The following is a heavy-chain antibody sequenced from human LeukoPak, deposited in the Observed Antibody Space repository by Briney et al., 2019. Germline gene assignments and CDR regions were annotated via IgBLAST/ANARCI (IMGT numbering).Heavy chain of an antibody. Sequence: GGSLRLSCAASGFTFDDYAMHWVRQAPGKGLEWVSGISWNSGSIGYADSVKGRFTISRDNAKSSLYLQMNSLRAEDTALYYCAKDMSGGSGTQGAYFDYWGQGTLVTVSS. D-gene: IGHD3-10*01. CDR3: AKDMSGGSGTQGAYFDY. CDR1: GFTFDDYA. V-gene: IGHV3-9*01. J-gene: IGHJ4*02. CDR2: ISWNSGSI.